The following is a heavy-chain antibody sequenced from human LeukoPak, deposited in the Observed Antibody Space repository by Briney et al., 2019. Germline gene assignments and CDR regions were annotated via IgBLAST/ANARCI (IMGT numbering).Heavy chain of an antibody. V-gene: IGHV3-21*01. CDR3: ARDFGDYYGMDV. Sequence: GGSLRLSCAASGFTFSSYSMNWVRQAPGKGLEWVSSISSSSSYIYYADSVKGRFTISRDNAKNSLYLQMNSLRAEDTAVYYCARDFGDYYGMDVWGQGTTVTVSS. CDR2: ISSSSSYI. J-gene: IGHJ6*02. CDR1: GFTFSSYS. D-gene: IGHD3-10*01.